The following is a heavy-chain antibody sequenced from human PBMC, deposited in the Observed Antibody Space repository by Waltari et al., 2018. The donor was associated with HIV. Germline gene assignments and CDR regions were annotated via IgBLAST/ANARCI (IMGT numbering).Heavy chain of an antibody. CDR1: GFTFSSYA. V-gene: IGHV3-23*01. D-gene: IGHD4-4*01. CDR3: AIPGGTVTSPFDY. J-gene: IGHJ4*02. Sequence: EVQLLESGGGLVPPGGSLRPSCAASGFTFSSYALSWVPKAPGKGLEWVSAISGSGGSTYYADSVKGRFTISRDNSKNTLYLQMNSLRAEDTAVYYCAIPGGTVTSPFDYWGQGTLVTVSS. CDR2: ISGSGGST.